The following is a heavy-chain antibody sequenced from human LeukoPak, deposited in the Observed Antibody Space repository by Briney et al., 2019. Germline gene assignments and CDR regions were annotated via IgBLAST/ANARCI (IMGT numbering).Heavy chain of an antibody. D-gene: IGHD5-12*01. Sequence: SETLSLTCTVFGYSISSGYYWGWIRQPPGKGLEWIGSIYHSGSTYYNPSLKSRVTISVDTSKNQFSLKLSSVTAADTAVYYCARNRGGPSIVATIIGGFDYWGQGTLVTVSS. V-gene: IGHV4-38-2*02. CDR1: GYSISSGYY. J-gene: IGHJ4*02. CDR3: ARNRGGPSIVATIIGGFDY. CDR2: IYHSGST.